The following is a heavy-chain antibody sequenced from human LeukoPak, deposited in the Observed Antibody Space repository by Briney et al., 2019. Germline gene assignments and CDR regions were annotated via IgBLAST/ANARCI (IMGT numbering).Heavy chain of an antibody. V-gene: IGHV4-34*01. CDR3: ARGTVLTTIFGVSTQTNDAFDI. D-gene: IGHD3-3*01. Sequence: LSCAASGFTFSSYSMNWIRQPPGKGLEWIGEINHSGSTNYNPSLKSRVTISVDTSKNQFSLKLSSVTAADTAVYYCARGTVLTTIFGVSTQTNDAFDIWGQGTMVTVSS. CDR2: INHSGST. CDR1: GFTFSSYS. J-gene: IGHJ3*02.